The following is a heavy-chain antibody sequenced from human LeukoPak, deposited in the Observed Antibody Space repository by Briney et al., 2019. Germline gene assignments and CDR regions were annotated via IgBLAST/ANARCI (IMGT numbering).Heavy chain of an antibody. D-gene: IGHD2-15*01. J-gene: IGHJ1*01. CDR2: IRSKAYGGTT. V-gene: IGHV3-49*03. CDR3: TRDGLGYCSGGSCGSAEYFQH. CDR1: GFTFGDYA. Sequence: GRSLRLSCTASGFTFGDYAMSWFRQAPGKGLEWVGFIRSKAYGGTTEYAASVRGRFTISRDDSKSIAYLHMNSLKTEDTAVYYCTRDGLGYCSGGSCGSAEYFQHWGQGTLVTVSS.